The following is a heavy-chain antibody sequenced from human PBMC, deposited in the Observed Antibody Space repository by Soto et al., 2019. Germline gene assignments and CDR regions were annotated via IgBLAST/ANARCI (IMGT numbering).Heavy chain of an antibody. V-gene: IGHV3-72*01. CDR1: GLILIDYH. CDR3: AMLGGWSGGSNDMDV. D-gene: IGHD6-19*01. CDR2: IRRKANSYTT. J-gene: IGHJ6*02. Sequence: EVQLVESGGGLVQPGGSLRLSCAASGLILIDYHMDWARQPQVKGLEWVGRIRRKANSYTTEYAASLKGRSTISRDDSKNSLYLQMNSLKTEDTAVYYCAMLGGWSGGSNDMDVWGQGTTVTVSS.